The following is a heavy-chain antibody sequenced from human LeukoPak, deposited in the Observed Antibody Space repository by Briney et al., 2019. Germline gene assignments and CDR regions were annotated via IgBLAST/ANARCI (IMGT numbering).Heavy chain of an antibody. CDR1: GNTFTAYY. J-gene: IGHJ4*02. V-gene: IGHV1-2*06. CDR2: INAGSGDT. CDR3: ARDLSSTPNWELDH. D-gene: IGHD1-1*01. Sequence: ASVKVSCRASGNTFTAYYIHWVRQAPGQGLEWMGRINAGSGDTEFAQKFQGRVTMTRDTFVSTAYMEVSGLTSDDTAMYYCARDLSSTPNWELDHWGQGTLVTVSS.